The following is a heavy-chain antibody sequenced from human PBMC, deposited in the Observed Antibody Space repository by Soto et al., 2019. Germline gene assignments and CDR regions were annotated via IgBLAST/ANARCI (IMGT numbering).Heavy chain of an antibody. J-gene: IGHJ4*02. CDR2: VSPYNGNT. V-gene: IGHV1-18*01. D-gene: IGHD2-2*01. Sequence: QVRLVQSGTEVKKPGASVKVTCKPSGYSFTSLGVSRMRQAPGQGREWLGWVSPYNGNTYSAQRLQGRLTMTTDTARETVYMKLTGLTINDTAIYYYARDQAVRTVVDAHYFGYWGLGTLVAVS. CDR3: ARDQAVRTVVDAHYFGY. CDR1: GYSFTSLG.